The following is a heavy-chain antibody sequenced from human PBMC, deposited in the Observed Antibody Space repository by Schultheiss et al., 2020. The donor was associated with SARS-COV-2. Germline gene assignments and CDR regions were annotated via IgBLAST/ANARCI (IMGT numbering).Heavy chain of an antibody. J-gene: IGHJ4*02. Sequence: GGSLRLSCAASGFTFSSYEMNWVRQAPGKGLEWVSAISGSGGSTYYADSVKGRFTISRDNSKNTLYLQMNSLRAEDTAVYYCARETAGSSGYYLYYFDYWGKGTLVNVSS. D-gene: IGHD3-22*01. V-gene: IGHV3-23*01. CDR1: GFTFSSYE. CDR2: ISGSGGST. CDR3: ARETAGSSGYYLYYFDY.